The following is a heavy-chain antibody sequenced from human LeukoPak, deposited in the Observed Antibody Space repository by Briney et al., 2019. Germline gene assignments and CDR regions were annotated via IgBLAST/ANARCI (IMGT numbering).Heavy chain of an antibody. Sequence: SETLSLTCTVSGGSISSYYWSWIRQPAGKGLEWIGRIYTSGSTNYNPSLKSRVTMPVDTSKNQFSLKLSSVTAADTAVYYCATAQEDYGGNDALDIWGQGTMVTVSS. CDR3: ATAQEDYGGNDALDI. D-gene: IGHD4-23*01. J-gene: IGHJ3*02. V-gene: IGHV4-4*07. CDR1: GGSISSYY. CDR2: IYTSGST.